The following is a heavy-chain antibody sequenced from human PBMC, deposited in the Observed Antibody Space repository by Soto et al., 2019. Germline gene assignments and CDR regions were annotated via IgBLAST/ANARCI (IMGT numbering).Heavy chain of an antibody. CDR3: AKVEEWEPLGTLDY. V-gene: IGHV3-23*01. D-gene: IGHD1-26*01. CDR2: ISGSGGST. Sequence: EVQLLESGGGLVQPGGSLRLSCAASGFTFSSYAMSWVRQAPGKGLEWVSAISGSGGSTYYADSVKGRFTISRDNXXNTLYLQMNSLRAEDTAVYYCAKVEEWEPLGTLDYWGQGTLVTVSS. CDR1: GFTFSSYA. J-gene: IGHJ4*02.